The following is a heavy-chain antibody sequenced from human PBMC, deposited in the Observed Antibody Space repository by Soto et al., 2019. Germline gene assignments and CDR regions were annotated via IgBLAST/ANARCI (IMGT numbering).Heavy chain of an antibody. Sequence: GGSLRLSCVASGFSFSNYNMNWVRQAPGKGLEWVSYINDSSDTVHYANTVRDRFTISRDNAESSLYLQMNTLRDEDTAVYFCSRDFGHGYYLDYWGRGTLVTVSS. CDR3: SRDFGHGYYLDY. CDR2: INDSSDTV. J-gene: IGHJ4*02. D-gene: IGHD3-3*01. CDR1: GFSFSNYN. V-gene: IGHV3-48*02.